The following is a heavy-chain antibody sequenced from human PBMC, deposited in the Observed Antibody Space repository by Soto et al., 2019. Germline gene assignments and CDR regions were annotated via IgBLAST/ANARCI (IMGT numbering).Heavy chain of an antibody. V-gene: IGHV1-46*01. CDR3: ATGGDTAKDGY. CDR2: INPTGDNK. Sequence: ASVKVSCKASGYTFTSNYVHWVRQAPGQGLEWMAVINPTGDNKAYAPKFEGRLTLTTDTSTSTMYMELSSLRSDDTALYYCATGGDTAKDGYWGQGTLVTVSS. D-gene: IGHD5-18*01. CDR1: GYTFTSNY. J-gene: IGHJ4*02.